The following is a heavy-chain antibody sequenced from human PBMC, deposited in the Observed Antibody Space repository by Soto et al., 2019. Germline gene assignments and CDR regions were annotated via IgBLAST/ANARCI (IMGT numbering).Heavy chain of an antibody. Sequence: EVQLVESGGGLVQPGRSLRLSCTASGFTFGDYAMSWFRQAPGKGLEWVGFIRSKAYGGTTEYAASVKGRFTISRDDSKSIAYLQINSLKTEDTAVYYCTRVEAALRGAIDYWGQGTLVTVSS. J-gene: IGHJ4*02. CDR1: GFTFGDYA. V-gene: IGHV3-49*03. CDR2: IRSKAYGGTT. D-gene: IGHD6-6*01. CDR3: TRVEAALRGAIDY.